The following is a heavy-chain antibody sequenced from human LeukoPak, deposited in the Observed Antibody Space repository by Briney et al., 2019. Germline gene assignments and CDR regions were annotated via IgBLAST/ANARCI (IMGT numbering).Heavy chain of an antibody. D-gene: IGHD2-21*02. V-gene: IGHV3-15*01. Sequence: GGSLRLSCAASGFTFNNAWMSWVRQAPGKGLEWVGRIKTKSEGGTTDYDATVKGRFTISRDDSKNTLYLQMNNLKGEDTAVDFCKGSDAWGRGTMVTVSS. CDR3: KGSDA. J-gene: IGHJ3*01. CDR1: GFTFNNAW. CDR2: IKTKSEGGTT.